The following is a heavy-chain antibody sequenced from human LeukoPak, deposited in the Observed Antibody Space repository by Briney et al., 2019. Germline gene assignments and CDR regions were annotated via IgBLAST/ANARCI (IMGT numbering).Heavy chain of an antibody. CDR3: ARENRDGYNA. Sequence: PSQTLSLTFTVSGGSISSGSYYWSWIRQPAGKGLEWIGRIYTSGSTNYNPSLKSRVTISVDTSKNQFSLKLSSVTAADTAVYYCARENRDGYNAWGQGTLVTVSS. V-gene: IGHV4-61*02. CDR1: GGSISSGSYY. D-gene: IGHD5-24*01. CDR2: IYTSGST. J-gene: IGHJ5*02.